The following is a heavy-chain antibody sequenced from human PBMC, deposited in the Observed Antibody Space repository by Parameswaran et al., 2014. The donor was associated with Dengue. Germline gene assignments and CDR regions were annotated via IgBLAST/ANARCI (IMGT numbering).Heavy chain of an antibody. CDR2: IYPGDSDT. D-gene: IGHD1-26*01. J-gene: IGHJ4*02. V-gene: IGHV5-51*01. CDR3: ARCGSYYSFDY. Sequence: VRQMPGKGLEWMGIIYPGDSDTRYSPSFQGQVTISADKSISTAYLQWSSLKASDTAMYYCARCGSYYSFDYWGQGTLVTVSS.